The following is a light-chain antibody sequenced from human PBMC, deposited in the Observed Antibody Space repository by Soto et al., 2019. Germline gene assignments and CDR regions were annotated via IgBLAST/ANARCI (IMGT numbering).Light chain of an antibody. J-gene: IGKJ1*01. Sequence: EIVVTQSPGTLSLSPGERATLSCRASQSVSSYLAWYQQKPGQAPRLLIYDASTRATGISARFSGSGSGTDFTLTISSLEPEDFAVYYCQQRSNWPVTFGQGTKVDIK. V-gene: IGKV3-11*01. CDR1: QSVSSY. CDR2: DAS. CDR3: QQRSNWPVT.